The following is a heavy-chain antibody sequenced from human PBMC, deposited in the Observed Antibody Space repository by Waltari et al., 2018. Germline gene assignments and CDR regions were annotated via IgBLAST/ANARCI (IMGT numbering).Heavy chain of an antibody. D-gene: IGHD3-3*01. Sequence: QVQLQESGPGLVKPSETLSLTCAVSGYSISSGYYWGWIRQPPGKGLEWIGSIYLRGSTSYNPSLNSRVTISVATSKNQFSLKLSSVTAADTAVYYCARHGTIFGVVIARAEDAFDIWGQGTMVTVSS. CDR3: ARHGTIFGVVIARAEDAFDI. J-gene: IGHJ3*02. CDR1: GYSISSGYY. V-gene: IGHV4-38-2*01. CDR2: IYLRGST.